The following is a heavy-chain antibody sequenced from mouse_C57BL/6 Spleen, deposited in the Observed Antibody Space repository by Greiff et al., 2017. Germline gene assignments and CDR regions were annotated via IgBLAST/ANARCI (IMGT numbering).Heavy chain of an antibody. CDR1: GYTFTSYW. CDR2: IDPSDSYT. J-gene: IGHJ2*01. CDR3: ARSGGIDY. V-gene: IGHV1-50*01. D-gene: IGHD3-1*01. Sequence: LQQPGAELVKPGASVKLSCKASGYTFTSYWMQWVKQRPGQGLEWIGEIDPSDSYTNYNQKFKGKATLTVDTSSSTAYMQLSSLTSEDSAVYYCARSGGIDYWGQGTTLTVSS.